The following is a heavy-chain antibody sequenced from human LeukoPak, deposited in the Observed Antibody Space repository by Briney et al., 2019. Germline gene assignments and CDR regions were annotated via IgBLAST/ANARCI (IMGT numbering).Heavy chain of an antibody. V-gene: IGHV1-8*01. J-gene: IGHJ5*02. CDR1: GYTFTSYD. Sequence: ASVKVSCKASGYTFTSYDINWVRQATGQGLEWMGWMNPNSGNTSYAQKFQGRVTMTRNTSISTAYMELSSLRSEDTAVYYCATEQWLVSRNWFDPWGQGTLVTVSS. CDR2: MNPNSGNT. CDR3: ATEQWLVSRNWFDP. D-gene: IGHD6-19*01.